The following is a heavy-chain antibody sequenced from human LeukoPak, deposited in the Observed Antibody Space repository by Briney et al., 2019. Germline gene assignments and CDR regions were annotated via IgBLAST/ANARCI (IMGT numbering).Heavy chain of an antibody. CDR2: ISSSGSYI. Sequence: GGSLRLSCAASGFTFSSYSMNWVRQAPGKGLEWVSSISSSGSYIYYADSVKGRFTISRDNAKNSLYLQMNSLRAEDMAVYYCARGSPVVPAATPWSQGTLVTVSS. V-gene: IGHV3-21*01. CDR1: GFTFSSYS. J-gene: IGHJ5*02. CDR3: ARGSPVVPAATP. D-gene: IGHD2-2*01.